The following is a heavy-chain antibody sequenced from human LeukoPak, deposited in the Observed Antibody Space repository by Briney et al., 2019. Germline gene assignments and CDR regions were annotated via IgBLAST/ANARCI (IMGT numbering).Heavy chain of an antibody. Sequence: GGSLRLSCAASGFTFSSYWMSWVRQAPGKGLEWVANIKQDGSEKYYVDSVKGRFTISRDNAKSSLYLQMNSLRAEDTAVYYCARADSSGYYFHAFDIWGQGAMVTVSS. V-gene: IGHV3-7*01. D-gene: IGHD3-22*01. CDR1: GFTFSSYW. CDR3: ARADSSGYYFHAFDI. J-gene: IGHJ3*02. CDR2: IKQDGSEK.